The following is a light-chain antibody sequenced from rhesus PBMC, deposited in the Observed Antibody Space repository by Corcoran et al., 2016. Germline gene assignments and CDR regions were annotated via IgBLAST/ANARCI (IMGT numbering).Light chain of an antibody. Sequence: EIVMTQSPATLSLSPGERATLSCMASQSVSSSLAWYQQKPGQAPKLLLYGASSRATGIPDRFRGRGSGTEFTLTISSLETEDVGVYYCQQDYSWPWTFGQGTKVEIK. CDR1: QSVSSS. J-gene: IGKJ1*01. CDR2: GAS. V-gene: IGKV3-42*01. CDR3: QQDYSWPWT.